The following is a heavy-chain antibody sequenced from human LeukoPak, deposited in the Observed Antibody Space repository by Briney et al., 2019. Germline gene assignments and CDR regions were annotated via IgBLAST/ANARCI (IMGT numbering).Heavy chain of an antibody. Sequence: GGSLRLSCAASGFTFSSYSMNWVRQAPGKRLEWVSSISSSSSYIYYADSVKGRFTISRDNAKNSLYLQMNSLRAEDTAVYYCARDLSQSGYLTANIDYWGQGTLVTVSS. CDR1: GFTFSSYS. V-gene: IGHV3-21*01. J-gene: IGHJ4*02. CDR3: ARDLSQSGYLTANIDY. D-gene: IGHD3-22*01. CDR2: ISSSSSYI.